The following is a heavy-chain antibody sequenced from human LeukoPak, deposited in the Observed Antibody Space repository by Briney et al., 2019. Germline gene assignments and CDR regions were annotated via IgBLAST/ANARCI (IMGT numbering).Heavy chain of an antibody. Sequence: GGSLRLSCAASGFTFSSYWMHWVRQASGKGLEWVGRITTKRSNYATAYTASVKGRFTISRHDSENTAYLQMNSLKTEDTALYYCTTYRSGHYWGQGTLVTVSS. CDR2: ITTKRSNYAT. CDR1: GFTFSSYW. V-gene: IGHV3-73*01. D-gene: IGHD6-19*01. J-gene: IGHJ4*02. CDR3: TTYRSGHY.